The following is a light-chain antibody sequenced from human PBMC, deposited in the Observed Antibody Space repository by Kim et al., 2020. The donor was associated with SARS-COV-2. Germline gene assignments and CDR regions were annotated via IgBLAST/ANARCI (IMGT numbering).Light chain of an antibody. J-gene: IGKJ2*01. V-gene: IGKV1-5*01. Sequence: DIQMTQSPSTLSASVGDRVSITCRASQIIETYLAWYQQKPGKAPALLIYQASSLHIGVPSRFSGSGSGTEFTLTINSLQPDDFATYYCQHDIRLPYTFGQGTKVDIK. CDR1: QIIETY. CDR3: QHDIRLPYT. CDR2: QAS.